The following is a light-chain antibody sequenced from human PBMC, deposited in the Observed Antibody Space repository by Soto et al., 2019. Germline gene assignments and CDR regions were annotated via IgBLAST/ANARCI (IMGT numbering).Light chain of an antibody. J-gene: IGKJ1*01. Sequence: DIQMTQSPSSLSASVGDRVTITCRASQGISNYLAWYQQRPGKVPSLLIYAASTLQSGVPSRFSGSRSGTDFTLTISSLQPEDVETYYCQKYDSAPWTFGQGTKVEIK. CDR3: QKYDSAPWT. CDR1: QGISNY. CDR2: AAS. V-gene: IGKV1-27*01.